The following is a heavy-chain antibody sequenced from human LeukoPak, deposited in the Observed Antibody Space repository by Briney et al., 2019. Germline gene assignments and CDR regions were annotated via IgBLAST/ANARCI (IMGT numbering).Heavy chain of an antibody. Sequence: SETLSLTCTVSGGSFTDYFWGWIRQPPGKGLEWVGSIYFDGTTFYNPSLKNRVTISLDTSKGQFSLNLNSVTAADTAVYSCTRDRGHGIQDFWGQGTLVTVS. CDR2: IYFDGTT. CDR3: TRDRGHGIQDF. CDR1: GGSFTDYF. D-gene: IGHD3-10*01. J-gene: IGHJ4*02. V-gene: IGHV4-39*07.